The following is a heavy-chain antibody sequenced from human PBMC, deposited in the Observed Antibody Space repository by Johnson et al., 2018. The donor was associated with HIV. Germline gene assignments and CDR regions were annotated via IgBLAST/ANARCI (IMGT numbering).Heavy chain of an antibody. V-gene: IGHV3-30*02. Sequence: QLVESGGGVVQPGGSLRLSCAASGFTFSSYGMHWVRQAPGKGLEWVAFIRYDGSNKYYADSVKGRFTISRDNSKNTLYLQMNSLRAEDTAVYYCARESGHVGVSAFDMWGQGTMVTVSS. CDR2: IRYDGSNK. CDR1: GFTFSSYG. CDR3: ARESGHVGVSAFDM. D-gene: IGHD5-12*01. J-gene: IGHJ3*02.